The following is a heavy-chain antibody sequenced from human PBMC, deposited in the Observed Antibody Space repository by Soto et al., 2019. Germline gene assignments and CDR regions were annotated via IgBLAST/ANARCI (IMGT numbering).Heavy chain of an antibody. V-gene: IGHV3-33*01. J-gene: IGHJ4*02. CDR2: IWYDGSNK. CDR1: GFTFSSYG. Sequence: PGGSLRLSCAASGFTFSSYGMHWVRQAPGKGLEWVAVIWYDGSNKYYADSVKGRFTISRDNSKNTLYLQMNSLRAEDTAVYYCARDQKLITIFGVVPDYWGQGTLVTVSS. D-gene: IGHD3-3*01. CDR3: ARDQKLITIFGVVPDY.